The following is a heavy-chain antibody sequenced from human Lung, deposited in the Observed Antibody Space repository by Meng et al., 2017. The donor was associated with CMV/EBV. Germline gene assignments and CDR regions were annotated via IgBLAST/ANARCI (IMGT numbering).Heavy chain of an antibody. Sequence: GESLKISCVASGFTFSDYYMSWIRQAPGKGLEWVSYISSSGSTIYYADSVKGRFTISRDNAKNSLYLQMNSLRAEDTAVYYCARDAVGHYYGMDVWGQGTTVTVSS. D-gene: IGHD3-16*01. J-gene: IGHJ6*02. CDR1: GFTFSDYY. CDR3: ARDAVGHYYGMDV. V-gene: IGHV3-11*04. CDR2: ISSSGSTI.